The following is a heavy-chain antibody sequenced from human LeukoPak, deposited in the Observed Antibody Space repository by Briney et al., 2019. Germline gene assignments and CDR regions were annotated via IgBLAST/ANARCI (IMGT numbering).Heavy chain of an antibody. V-gene: IGHV3-11*01. CDR2: ISGSGHNI. Sequence: PGGSLRLSCVASGFSFSDYYMNWFRQAPGKGLEWLSFISGSGHNILYTDSVKGRFTVSRDNVKKTVFLQMNSLRADDTAVYYCARDLFSFYYDSSGYGDYWGQGSRVTVSS. CDR3: ARDLFSFYYDSSGYGDY. D-gene: IGHD3-22*01. J-gene: IGHJ4*02. CDR1: GFSFSDYY.